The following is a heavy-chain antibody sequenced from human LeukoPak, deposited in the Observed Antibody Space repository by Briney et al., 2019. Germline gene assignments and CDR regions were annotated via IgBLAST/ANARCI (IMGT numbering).Heavy chain of an antibody. J-gene: IGHJ4*02. D-gene: IGHD1-26*01. CDR2: MSYDETTA. CDR1: GFTLSSYY. CDR3: TRGGGANYYGDYFDY. Sequence: GGSLRLSCVGSGFTLSSYYMHWVRQAPDKGLEWVAVMSYDETTANYAGSVQGRFTVSRDNSKNTLFLQINSLRAEDMAMYFCTRGGGANYYGDYFDYWSQGTLVTVSS. V-gene: IGHV3-30*14.